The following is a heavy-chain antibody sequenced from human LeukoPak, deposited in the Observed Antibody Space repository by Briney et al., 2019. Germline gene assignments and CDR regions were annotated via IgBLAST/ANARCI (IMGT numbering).Heavy chain of an antibody. D-gene: IGHD3-22*01. CDR3: ARTHYYDSNTYPDY. V-gene: IGHV1-2*02. J-gene: IGHJ4*02. Sequence: ASVKVSCKASGYTFTGYYIHWVRQAPGQGLEWMGWINPNSGGTNYAQKFQGRVTMTRDTSISTAYMELSRLRSDDTAVFYCARTHYYDSNTYPDYWGQGTLVTVSS. CDR2: INPNSGGT. CDR1: GYTFTGYY.